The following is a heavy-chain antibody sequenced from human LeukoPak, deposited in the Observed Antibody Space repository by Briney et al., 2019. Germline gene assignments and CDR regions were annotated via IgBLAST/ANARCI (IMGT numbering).Heavy chain of an antibody. J-gene: IGHJ4*02. Sequence: SETLSLTCTVSGYSISSGYYWGWIRQPPGKGLEWIGSIYHSGSTNYNPSLKSRVTISVDKSKNQFSLKLSSVTAADTAVYYCARDLIAAAGPLGYWGQGTLVTVSS. V-gene: IGHV4-38-2*02. CDR1: GYSISSGYY. D-gene: IGHD6-13*01. CDR2: IYHSGST. CDR3: ARDLIAAAGPLGY.